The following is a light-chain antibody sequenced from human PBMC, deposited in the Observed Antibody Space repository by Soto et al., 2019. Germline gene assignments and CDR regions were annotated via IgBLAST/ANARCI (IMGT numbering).Light chain of an antibody. Sequence: DIPMTQSPSSLSASVGDRVTITCRASQSISSYLNWYQQKPGKAPKLLIYAASSLLRGDPSRVSGSGSGTDFTLTISSLQPEDFATYYCQQSYTTPLTFGGGTKVEIK. V-gene: IGKV1-39*01. CDR1: QSISSY. CDR3: QQSYTTPLT. J-gene: IGKJ4*01. CDR2: AAS.